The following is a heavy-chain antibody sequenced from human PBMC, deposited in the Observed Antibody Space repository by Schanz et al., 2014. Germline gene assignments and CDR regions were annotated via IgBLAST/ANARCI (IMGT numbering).Heavy chain of an antibody. Sequence: QVQLVQSGAEVKKPGASVKVSCKASGYTFTSDSMHWVRQAPGQGLEWMGWISPYNGNTNYAQKLQGRVTMTADTSTSTAYMDLRSLRSDDTAVYYCARSGSSNWYFFDYWGQGTLVTVSS. J-gene: IGHJ4*02. D-gene: IGHD6-13*01. CDR1: GYTFTSDS. CDR2: ISPYNGNT. V-gene: IGHV1-18*04. CDR3: ARSGSSNWYFFDY.